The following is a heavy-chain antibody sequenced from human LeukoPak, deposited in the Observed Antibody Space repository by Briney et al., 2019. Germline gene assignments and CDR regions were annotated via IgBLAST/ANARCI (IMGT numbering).Heavy chain of an antibody. V-gene: IGHV1-69*10. J-gene: IGHJ3*02. CDR3: ARGRVGASNAFDI. CDR2: IIPILGTA. D-gene: IGHD1-26*01. Sequence: GASVKVSCKASGGTFSSYDISWVRQAPGQGLEWMGGIIPILGTANYAQKFQGRVTITADKSTSTAYMELSSLRSEDTAVYYCARGRVGASNAFDIWGQGTMVTVSS. CDR1: GGTFSSYD.